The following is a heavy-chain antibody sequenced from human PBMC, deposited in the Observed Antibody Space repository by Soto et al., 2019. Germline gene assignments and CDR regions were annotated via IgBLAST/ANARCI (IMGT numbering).Heavy chain of an antibody. CDR3: AKDYGSSRYFFDY. D-gene: IGHD3-9*01. Sequence: PGGSLRLSCAASGFTFSSYWMSWVRQAPGKGLEWVANIKQDGSEKYYVDSVKGRFTISRDNAKNTLYIQMNSLRAGDTAVYYCAKDYGSSRYFFDYWGQGALVTVSS. J-gene: IGHJ4*02. CDR1: GFTFSSYW. V-gene: IGHV3-7*03. CDR2: IKQDGSEK.